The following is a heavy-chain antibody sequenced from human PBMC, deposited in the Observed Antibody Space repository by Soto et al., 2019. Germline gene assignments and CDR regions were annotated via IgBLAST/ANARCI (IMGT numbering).Heavy chain of an antibody. CDR2: IIPIFGTA. CDR3: ARVRRRYYDILTGYPSAFGY. V-gene: IGHV1-69*01. D-gene: IGHD3-9*01. Sequence: QVQLVQSGAEVKKPGSSVKVSCKASGGTFSSYAISWVRQAPGQGLEWMGGIIPIFGTANYAQKLQGRVTITADESTSTAYMELSSLRSEDTAVYYCARVRRRYYDILTGYPSAFGYWGQGTLVTVSS. J-gene: IGHJ4*02. CDR1: GGTFSSYA.